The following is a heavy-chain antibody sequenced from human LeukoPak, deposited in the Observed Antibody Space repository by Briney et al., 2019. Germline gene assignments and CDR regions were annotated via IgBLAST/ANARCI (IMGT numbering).Heavy chain of an antibody. CDR1: GYTFTGYY. J-gene: IGHJ1*01. CDR3: ARDVDSSGYSGGFRH. CDR2: INPNSGGT. D-gene: IGHD3-22*01. V-gene: IGHV1-2*02. Sequence: ASVKVSCKASGYTFTGYYMHWVRQAPGQGLEWMGWINPNSGGTNYAQKFQGRVTMTRDTSISTAYMELSRLRSDDTAVYYCARDVDSSGYSGGFRHWGQGTLVTVSS.